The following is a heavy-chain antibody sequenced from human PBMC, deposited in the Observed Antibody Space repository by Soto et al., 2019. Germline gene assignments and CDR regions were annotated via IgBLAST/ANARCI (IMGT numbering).Heavy chain of an antibody. V-gene: IGHV1-69*02. Sequence: QVQLVQSGAEVRKPGSSVTVSCKASGGTFTTYTINLVRQAPAQGLEWMGRIIPILGVANYAQRFQGRVTIMSDKSTHTAYMALNSLRSEDTAVYYCERGITHVYYASGIDGGFDVWGQGTLVTVSS. D-gene: IGHD3-10*01. CDR1: GGTFTTYT. J-gene: IGHJ3*01. CDR3: ERGITHVYYASGIDGGFDV. CDR2: IIPILGVA.